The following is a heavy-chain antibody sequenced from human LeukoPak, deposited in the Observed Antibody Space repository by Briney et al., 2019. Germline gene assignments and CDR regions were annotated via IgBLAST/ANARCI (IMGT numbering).Heavy chain of an antibody. J-gene: IGHJ4*02. Sequence: PSETLSLTCTVSGGSISSSSYYWGWIRQPPGKGLEWIGSIYYSGSTYYNPSLKSRVTISVDTSKNQFSLKLSSVTAADTAVYYCARGRVEDGGYSYGYGYYFDYWGQGTLVTVSS. CDR1: GGSISSSSYY. D-gene: IGHD5-18*01. V-gene: IGHV4-39*07. CDR3: ARGRVEDGGYSYGYGYYFDY. CDR2: IYYSGST.